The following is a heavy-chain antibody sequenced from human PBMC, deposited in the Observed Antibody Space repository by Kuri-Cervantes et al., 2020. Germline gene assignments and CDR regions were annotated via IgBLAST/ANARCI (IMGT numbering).Heavy chain of an antibody. D-gene: IGHD6-19*01. J-gene: IGHJ4*02. CDR3: ARDHREAVAGPSDY. CDR1: GFTFSSYA. Sequence: GESLKISCAASGFTFSSYAMHWVRQAPGKGLEWVAVISYDGSNKYYADSVKGRFTISRDNSKNTLYLQMNSLRAEDTAVYYCARDHREAVAGPSDYWGQGTLVTVSS. CDR2: ISYDGSNK. V-gene: IGHV3-30-3*01.